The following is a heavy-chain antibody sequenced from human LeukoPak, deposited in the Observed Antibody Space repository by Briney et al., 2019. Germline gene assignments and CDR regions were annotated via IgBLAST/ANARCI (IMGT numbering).Heavy chain of an antibody. V-gene: IGHV3-23*01. CDR1: GFTFSSYA. CDR3: ARRLEYSGSKGGFDY. CDR2: ISGSGGST. J-gene: IGHJ4*02. D-gene: IGHD1-26*01. Sequence: GGSLRLSCAASGFTFSSYAMSWVRQAPGKAPEWVSGISGSGGSTYSADSVKGRFTISRDNSKNTLDLQMNSLRAEDKAVYYCARRLEYSGSKGGFDYWGQGTLVTVSS.